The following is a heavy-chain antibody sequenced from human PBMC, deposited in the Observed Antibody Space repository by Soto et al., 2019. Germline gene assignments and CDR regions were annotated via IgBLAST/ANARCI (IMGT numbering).Heavy chain of an antibody. CDR2: IFHSGST. CDR3: AGEGGSGSRDWSFSV. V-gene: IGHV4-30-2*01. D-gene: IGHD1-26*01. J-gene: IGHJ2*01. Sequence: QLQLQESGSGLVKPSQTLSLTCAVSGGSISSGGYSWSWLRQPPGKGLEWIGYIFHSGSTYYNPSLKSRVTISVGGSKYPCSLELSSVTAPETAVYYGAGEGGSGSRDWSFSVWGRGTLVTVSS. CDR1: GGSISSGGYS.